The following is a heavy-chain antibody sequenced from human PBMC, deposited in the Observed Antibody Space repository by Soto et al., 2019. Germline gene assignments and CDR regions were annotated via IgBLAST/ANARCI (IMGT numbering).Heavy chain of an antibody. Sequence: QVQLMQSEAEVRKPGASVRLSCETSGYNFNQYYIHWVRQAPGQGLEWMGIINLRGGTTEYAHKFRGRVTVTGDTSTKTAYMELRSLRSEDTAMYFCARGPEDSDVPRWDYWGQGTLVTVSS. J-gene: IGHJ4*02. CDR2: INLRGGTT. V-gene: IGHV1-46*02. CDR1: GYNFNQYY. CDR3: ARGPEDSDVPRWDY. D-gene: IGHD1-26*01.